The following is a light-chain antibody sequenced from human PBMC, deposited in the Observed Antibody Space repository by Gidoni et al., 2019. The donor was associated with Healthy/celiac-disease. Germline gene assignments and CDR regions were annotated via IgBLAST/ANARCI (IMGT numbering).Light chain of an antibody. CDR3: EQYDKLPLT. J-gene: IGKJ4*01. CDR1: QDITND. Sequence: DTQITQFPSSLSASVGDRVTITCQASQDITNDLNWYQQKPGKAPKILIYDASNLEKGVPSRFSGSGSGTDFTFTISSLQAEDIATYYCEQYDKLPLTFGGGTKVEIK. CDR2: DAS. V-gene: IGKV1-33*01.